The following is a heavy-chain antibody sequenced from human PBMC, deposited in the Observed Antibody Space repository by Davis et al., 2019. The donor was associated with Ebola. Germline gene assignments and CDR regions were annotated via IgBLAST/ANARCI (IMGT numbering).Heavy chain of an antibody. CDR3: ARGGNWFDP. CDR2: INHSGST. Sequence: GSLRLSCAVYGGSFSGYYWSWIRQPPGKGLEWIGEINHSGSTYYNPSLKSRVTISVDRSKNQFSLKLSSVTAADTAVYYCARGGNWFDPWGQGTLVTVSS. CDR1: GGSFSGYY. J-gene: IGHJ5*02. V-gene: IGHV4-34*01.